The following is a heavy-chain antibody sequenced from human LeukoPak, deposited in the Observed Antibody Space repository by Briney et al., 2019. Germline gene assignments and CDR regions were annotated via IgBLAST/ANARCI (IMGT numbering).Heavy chain of an antibody. V-gene: IGHV4-34*01. J-gene: IGHJ4*02. CDR2: INHSGST. Sequence: PSETLSLTCAVYGGSCSGYYWSWIRQPPGKGLEWIGEINHSGSTNYNPSLKSRVTISVDTSKNQFSLKLSSVTAADTAVYYCARLPVAVPGTYSDYWGQGTLVTVSS. D-gene: IGHD6-19*01. CDR1: GGSCSGYY. CDR3: ARLPVAVPGTYSDY.